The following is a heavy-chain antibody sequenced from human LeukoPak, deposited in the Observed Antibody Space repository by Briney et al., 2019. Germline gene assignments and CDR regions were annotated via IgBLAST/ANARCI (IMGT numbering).Heavy chain of an antibody. V-gene: IGHV5-51*01. CDR1: GYSFTSYW. J-gene: IGHJ4*02. Sequence: GESLKISCKGSGYSFTSYWIGWVRQMPGKGLEWMGIIYPGDSDTRYSPSFQGQVTISADKSVSTAYLQWSSLKASDTAMYYCARSGYYYGSGGLGDYWGQGTLVTVSS. D-gene: IGHD3-10*01. CDR2: IYPGDSDT. CDR3: ARSGYYYGSGGLGDY.